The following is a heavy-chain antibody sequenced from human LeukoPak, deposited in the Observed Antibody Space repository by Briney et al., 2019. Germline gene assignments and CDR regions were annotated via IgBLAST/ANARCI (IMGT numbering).Heavy chain of an antibody. CDR2: ISSSGTTI. V-gene: IGHV3-11*01. CDR3: AKALPIYFSPSNWFDP. Sequence: GGSLRLSCVASGFTFSDYYMSWIRQAPGKGLEWISYISSSGTTIYYTDSVKGRLTISRDNSKNTLYLQMNNLRAEDTSIYYCAKALPIYFSPSNWFDPWGQGTLVTVSS. J-gene: IGHJ5*02. D-gene: IGHD3-3*01. CDR1: GFTFSDYY.